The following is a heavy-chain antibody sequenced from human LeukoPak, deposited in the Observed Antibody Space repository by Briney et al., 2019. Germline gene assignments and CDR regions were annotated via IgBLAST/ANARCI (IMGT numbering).Heavy chain of an antibody. CDR2: IYYSGST. Sequence: SETLSLTCTVSGGSISSSSYYWGWIRQPPGQGLEWIGSIYYSGSTYYNPSLKSRVTISVDTSKNQFSLKLSSVTATDTAVYYCASILLERRGLCIDYWGQGTLVTVSS. CDR3: ASILLERRGLCIDY. J-gene: IGHJ4*02. V-gene: IGHV4-39*01. CDR1: GGSISSSSYY. D-gene: IGHD1-1*01.